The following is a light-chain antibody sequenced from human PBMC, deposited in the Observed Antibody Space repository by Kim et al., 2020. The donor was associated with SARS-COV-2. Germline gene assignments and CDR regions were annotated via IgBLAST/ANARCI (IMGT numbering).Light chain of an antibody. V-gene: IGLV3-21*04. CDR1: NIGSKS. J-gene: IGLJ2*01. CDR3: QVWDSGSDHPV. CDR2: YDS. Sequence: SYELTQPPSVSVAPGKTARITCGGNNIGSKSVHWYQQKPGQAPVLVIYYDSDRPSGIPERFSGSNSGNTATLTISRVEAGDEADYYCQVWDSGSDHPVFGGGTQLTVL.